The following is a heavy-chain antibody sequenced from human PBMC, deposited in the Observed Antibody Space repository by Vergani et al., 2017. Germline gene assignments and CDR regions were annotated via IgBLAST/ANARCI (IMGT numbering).Heavy chain of an antibody. Sequence: EVELVQSGPEMRKPGESLKISCKGSEYSFGNYWIGWVRQMPGKGLELMVIIYPADSDTRYSPSFQGQITISADKSISTAFLQWDSLKASNTALYYCARHTTYTDSGGQGTLVTVSS. V-gene: IGHV5-51*01. CDR2: IYPADSDT. J-gene: IGHJ4*02. CDR1: EYSFGNYW. D-gene: IGHD1-1*01. CDR3: ARHTTYTDS.